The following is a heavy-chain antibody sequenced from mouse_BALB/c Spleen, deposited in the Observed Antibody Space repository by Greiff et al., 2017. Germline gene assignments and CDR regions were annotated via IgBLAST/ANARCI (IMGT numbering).Heavy chain of an antibody. J-gene: IGHJ2*01. D-gene: IGHD2-10*02. CDR1: GYAFTNYL. CDR2: INPGSGGT. CDR3: ARSEGYGNYDY. V-gene: IGHV1-54*01. Sequence: VQRVESGAELVRPGTSVKVSCKASGYAFTNYLIEWVKQRPGQGLEWIGVINPGSGGTNYNEKFKGKATLTADKSSSTAYMQLSSLTSDDSAVYFCARSEGYGNYDYWGQGTTLTVSS.